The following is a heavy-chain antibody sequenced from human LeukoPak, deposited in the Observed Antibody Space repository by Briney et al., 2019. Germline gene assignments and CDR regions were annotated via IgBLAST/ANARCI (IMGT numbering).Heavy chain of an antibody. CDR1: GGSISSYY. D-gene: IGHD1-7*01. CDR2: IYYSGST. CDR3: ARQPYNWNYGWFDP. J-gene: IGHJ5*02. Sequence: SETLSLTCTVSGGSISSYYWSWIRQPPGKGLEWIGYIYYSGSTNYNPPRKSRVTISVDSSKNQFSLKLSSVTAADTSVYYCARQPYNWNYGWFDPWGQGTLVTVSS. V-gene: IGHV4-59*08.